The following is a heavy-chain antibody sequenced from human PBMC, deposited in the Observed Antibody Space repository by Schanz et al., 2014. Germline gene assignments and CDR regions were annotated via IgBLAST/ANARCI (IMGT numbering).Heavy chain of an antibody. D-gene: IGHD6-13*01. V-gene: IGHV1-46*01. CDR2: INPSGGST. CDR1: GYTFTSDS. J-gene: IGHJ4*02. Sequence: QVQLVQSGAEVKKPGASVKVSCKASGYTFTSDSMHWVRQAPGQGLEWMGMINPSGGSTTYAQKFQGRVTITRDTLASTAYMEVSSLRSEDTAVYYCARSGSSNWYFFDYWGQGTLVTDSS. CDR3: ARSGSSNWYFFDY.